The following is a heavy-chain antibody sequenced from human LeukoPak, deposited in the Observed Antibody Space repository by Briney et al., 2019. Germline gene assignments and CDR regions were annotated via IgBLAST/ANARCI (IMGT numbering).Heavy chain of an antibody. CDR3: ARGRVRGYNWFDP. CDR2: ISSSGSTI. Sequence: PGGSLRLSCAASGFTFTSYSSTWVRQAPGKGLEWVSYISSSGSTIYYADSVKGRFTISRDNAKNSLYLQMNSLRAEDTAVYYCARGRVRGYNWFDPWGQGTLVTVSS. D-gene: IGHD3-10*01. CDR1: GFTFTSYS. V-gene: IGHV3-48*04. J-gene: IGHJ5*02.